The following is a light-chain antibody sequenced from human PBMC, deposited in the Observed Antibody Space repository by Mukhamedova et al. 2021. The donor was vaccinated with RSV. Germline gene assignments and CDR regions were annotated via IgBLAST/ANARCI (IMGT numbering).Light chain of an antibody. V-gene: IGLV6-57*02. CDR1: GSVADHY. Sequence: GSVADHYVQWFQQRPGSAPTTVIFEDNQRPSGVPERFSGSIDTSSNPASLPISPLKTEHEADYYCQPYDSNHDVVFAGGTTLTV. J-gene: IGLJ2*01. CDR3: QPYDSNHDVV. CDR2: EDN.